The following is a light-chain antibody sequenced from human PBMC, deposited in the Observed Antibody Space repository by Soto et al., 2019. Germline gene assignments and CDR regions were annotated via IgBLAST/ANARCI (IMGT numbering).Light chain of an antibody. CDR2: AAS. CDR1: QTISSY. Sequence: DIQMTQSPSSLSASVGDRVTITCRASQTISSYLNWYQQKPGKAPTLLIYAASSLQSGVPSRFSGSGSGTDFTLTIRSLQPEDFATYSCQQSFSSPLTFGGGTKVEIK. CDR3: QQSFSSPLT. V-gene: IGKV1-39*01. J-gene: IGKJ4*01.